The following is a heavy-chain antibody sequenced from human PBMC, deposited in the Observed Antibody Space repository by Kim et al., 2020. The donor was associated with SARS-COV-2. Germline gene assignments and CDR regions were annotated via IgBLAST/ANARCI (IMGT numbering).Heavy chain of an antibody. V-gene: IGHV3-30*18. CDR3: AKSPYGSGSYWVNREYGMDV. CDR1: GFTFSSYG. J-gene: IGHJ6*02. Sequence: GGSLRLSCAASGFTFSSYGMHWVRQAPGKGLEWVAVISYDGSNKYYADSVKGRFTISRDNSKNTLYLQMNSLRAEDTAVYYCAKSPYGSGSYWVNREYGMDVWGQGTTVTVSS. D-gene: IGHD3-10*01. CDR2: ISYDGSNK.